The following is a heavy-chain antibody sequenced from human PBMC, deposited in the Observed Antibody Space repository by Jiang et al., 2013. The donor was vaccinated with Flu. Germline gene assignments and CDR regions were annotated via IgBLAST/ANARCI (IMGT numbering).Heavy chain of an antibody. CDR2: ISSSSSYI. CDR1: GFTFSSYS. V-gene: IGHV3-21*01. J-gene: IGHJ6*02. D-gene: IGHD4-23*01. Sequence: QLLESGGGLVKPGGSLRLSCAASGFTFSSYSMNWVRQAPGKGLEWVSSISSSSSYIYYADSVKGRFTISRDNAKNSLYLQMNSLRAEDTAVYYCAREDVVTPFGMDVWGQGTTVTVSS. CDR3: AREDVVTPFGMDV.